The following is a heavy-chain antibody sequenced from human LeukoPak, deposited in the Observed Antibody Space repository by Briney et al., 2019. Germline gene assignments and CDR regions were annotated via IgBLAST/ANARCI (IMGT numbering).Heavy chain of an antibody. CDR2: INQDGSQK. CDR3: ATAWGLRDF. CDR1: GFTFRNYW. V-gene: IGHV3-7*01. Sequence: TGGSLRLSCVASGFTFRNYWMSWVRQAPGKGLEWVANINQDGSQKYYVDSVKGRFTISRDNAENSLYLQLNSLRVEDTALYYCATAWGLRDFWGQGTLVTVSS. D-gene: IGHD7-27*01. J-gene: IGHJ4*02.